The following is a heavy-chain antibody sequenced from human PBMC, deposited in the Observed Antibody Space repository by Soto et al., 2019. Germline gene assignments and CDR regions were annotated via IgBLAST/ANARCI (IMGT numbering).Heavy chain of an antibody. CDR1: GFTFSSYW. CDR3: ARFFPRGWFDP. CDR2: IKQDGSEK. V-gene: IGHV3-7*01. Sequence: EVQLVESGGGLVQPGGSLRLSCAASGFTFSSYWMSWVRQAPGKGLEWVANIKQDGSEKYYVDSVKGRFTISRDNAKNSLYLQMNSLRAEDAAVYYCARFFPRGWFDPWGQGTLVTVSS. J-gene: IGHJ5*02. D-gene: IGHD3-10*01.